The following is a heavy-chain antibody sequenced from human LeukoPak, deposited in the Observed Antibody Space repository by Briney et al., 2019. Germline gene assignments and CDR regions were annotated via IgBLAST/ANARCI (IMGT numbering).Heavy chain of an antibody. Sequence: GGSLRLSCAASGFTFDDYAMHWVRQAPGKGLEWVSGISWNSGSIGYADSVKGRFTISRDSAKNSLYLQMNSLRAEDTALYYCAKDIGRGYYYVFDYWGQGTLVTVSS. J-gene: IGHJ4*02. V-gene: IGHV3-9*01. CDR3: AKDIGRGYYYVFDY. CDR2: ISWNSGSI. D-gene: IGHD3-22*01. CDR1: GFTFDDYA.